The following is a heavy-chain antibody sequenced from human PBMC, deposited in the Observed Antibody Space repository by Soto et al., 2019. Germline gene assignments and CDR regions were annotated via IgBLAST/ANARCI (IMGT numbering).Heavy chain of an antibody. Sequence: GGSLRLSCAVSGFTLDDNAMHWVRQAPEKGLEWVSGINWKSDIGYADSVKGRFTISRDNAENSLYLQMNSLRAEDTALYYCAISQDRGGRTTFIYWGQGTQVTVSS. CDR1: GFTLDDNA. J-gene: IGHJ4*02. CDR3: AISQDRGGRTTFIY. CDR2: INWKSDI. D-gene: IGHD3-16*01. V-gene: IGHV3-9*01.